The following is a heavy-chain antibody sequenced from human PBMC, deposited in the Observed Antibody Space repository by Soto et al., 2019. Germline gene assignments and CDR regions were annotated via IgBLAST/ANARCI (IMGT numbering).Heavy chain of an antibody. Sequence: ESLKISCKGSGYSFTSYWIGWVRQMPGKGLEWMGIIYPGDSDTRYSPSFQGQVTISADKSISTAYLQWSSLKASDTAMYYCARSPRSSGSPRGYGMDVWGQGTTVTVSS. CDR3: ARSPRSSGSPRGYGMDV. CDR2: IYPGDSDT. J-gene: IGHJ6*02. D-gene: IGHD2-15*01. V-gene: IGHV5-51*01. CDR1: GYSFTSYW.